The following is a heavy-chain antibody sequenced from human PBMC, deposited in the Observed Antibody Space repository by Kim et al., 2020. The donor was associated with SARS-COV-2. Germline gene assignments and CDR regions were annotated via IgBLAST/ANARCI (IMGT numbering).Heavy chain of an antibody. J-gene: IGHJ4*02. V-gene: IGHV3-23*01. CDR1: GFTFSSYA. CDR3: AKEQQCYYDSSGYLDY. CDR2: ISGSGGST. D-gene: IGHD3-22*01. Sequence: GGSLRLSCAASGFTFSSYAMSWVRQAPGKGLEWVSAISGSGGSTYYADSVKGRFTISRDNSKNTLYLQMNSLRAEDTAVYYCAKEQQCYYDSSGYLDYWGQQTLVAVSS.